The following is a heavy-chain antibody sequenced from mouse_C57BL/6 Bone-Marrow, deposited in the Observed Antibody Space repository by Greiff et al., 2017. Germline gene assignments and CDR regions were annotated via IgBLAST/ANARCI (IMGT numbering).Heavy chain of an antibody. J-gene: IGHJ2*01. Sequence: QVQLQQPGAELVKPGASVKLSCKASGYTFTSYWMQWVKQRPGQGLEWIGEIDPSDSYTNYNQKFKGKATLTVDTSSSTAYMQLSSLTSEDSAVYDCASDGAFDYWGQGTTLTVSS. V-gene: IGHV1-50*01. CDR1: GYTFTSYW. CDR3: ASDGAFDY. CDR2: IDPSDSYT.